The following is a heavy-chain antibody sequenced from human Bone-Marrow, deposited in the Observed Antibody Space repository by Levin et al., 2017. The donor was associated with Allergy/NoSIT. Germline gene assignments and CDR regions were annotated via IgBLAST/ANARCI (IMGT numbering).Heavy chain of an antibody. Sequence: SETLSLTCTVSGGSINSGDYYWSWIRQSPGTGLEWIGYIFYSGNTYYNPSLKSRVTISLDTPKNQFSLRLSSVTAADTAVYFCARADVGTLGATWGDSWGPGMLVTVSS. CDR3: ARADVGTLGATWGDS. V-gene: IGHV4-30-4*01. D-gene: IGHD1-26*01. J-gene: IGHJ4*02. CDR2: IFYSGNT. CDR1: GGSINSGDYY.